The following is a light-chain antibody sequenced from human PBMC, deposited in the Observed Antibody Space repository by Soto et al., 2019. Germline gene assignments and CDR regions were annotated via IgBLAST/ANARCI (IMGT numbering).Light chain of an antibody. V-gene: IGKV1-33*01. CDR3: QQYENVPLT. J-gene: IGKJ4*01. Sequence: DIQMTQSPSSLSASVGDRVTITCQASQDIKYYLNWYQHRPGKAPELLIYDASNLEAGVQSRFSGSGAGTDFTFTISSLQPEDIATYYCQQYENVPLTFGGGTKVEIK. CDR1: QDIKYY. CDR2: DAS.